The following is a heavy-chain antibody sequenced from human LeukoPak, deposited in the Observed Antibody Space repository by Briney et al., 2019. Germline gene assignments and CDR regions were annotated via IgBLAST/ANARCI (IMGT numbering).Heavy chain of an antibody. D-gene: IGHD6-13*01. Sequence: ASVKVSCKASGYTFTGYYMHWVRQAPGQGLEWMGWINPNSGDTNYAQKFQGRVTMTRDTSISTAYMELSSLKYDDTAVCYCAKSPYSSNYWGQGTLVTISS. J-gene: IGHJ4*02. V-gene: IGHV1-2*02. CDR2: INPNSGDT. CDR1: GYTFTGYY. CDR3: AKSPYSSNY.